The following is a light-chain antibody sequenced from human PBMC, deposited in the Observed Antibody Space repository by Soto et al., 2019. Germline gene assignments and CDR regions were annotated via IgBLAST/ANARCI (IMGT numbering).Light chain of an antibody. CDR2: DVS. CDR1: SDDVGNYAF. Sequence: QSALTQPLSASGSPGQSVTIPCTGTSDDVGNYAFVSWYQQHPGKAPKLIIFDVSERPSGVPRRFSGYKSGTTAFLTVSGLQPEDEAYYYCCCPSTSDDLLFGGGTKLTVL. CDR3: CCPSTSDDLL. J-gene: IGLJ2*01. V-gene: IGLV2-8*01.